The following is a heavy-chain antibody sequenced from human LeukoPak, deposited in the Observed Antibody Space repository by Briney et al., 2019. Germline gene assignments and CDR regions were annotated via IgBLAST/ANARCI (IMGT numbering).Heavy chain of an antibody. J-gene: IGHJ6*03. CDR2: ISYDGSNK. D-gene: IGHD2-15*01. CDR1: GFTFSSYS. CDR3: ARDPGYCSGGSCKYYYYYYYMDV. Sequence: GSLRLSCAGSGFTFSSYSMNWVRQAPGKGLEWVAVISYDGSNKYYADSVKGRFTISRDNSKNTLYLQMNSLRAEDTAVYYCARDPGYCSGGSCKYYYYYYYMDVWGKGTTVTVSS. V-gene: IGHV3-30*04.